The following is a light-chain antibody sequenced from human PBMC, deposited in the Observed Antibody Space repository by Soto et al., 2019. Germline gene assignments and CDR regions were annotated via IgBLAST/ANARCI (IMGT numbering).Light chain of an antibody. J-gene: IGLJ1*01. CDR3: SSYAGSNSYV. Sequence: QSALTQPPSASGSPGQSVTISCTGSSSDVGGYNYVSWYQQHPGKAPELIIYEVSTRPSGVPDRFSASKSGNTASLTVSGLQAEDEADYYCSSYAGSNSYVFGTGTRSPS. V-gene: IGLV2-8*01. CDR1: SSDVGGYNY. CDR2: EVS.